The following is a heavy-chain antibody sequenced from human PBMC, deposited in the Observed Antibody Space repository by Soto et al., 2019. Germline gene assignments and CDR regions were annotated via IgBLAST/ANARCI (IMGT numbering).Heavy chain of an antibody. CDR2: ISGSGDKT. CDR1: GFTFSSSA. Sequence: EVQLLESGGGLVQPGGSLRLSCAASGFTFSSSAMNWVRQGPGTRLEWVPSISGSGDKTYYADSVRGRLTISRDNSKKMLYLQMNSLKVEDTAIYYCAKGTWRSGWFDPWGQGTLVTVSS. J-gene: IGHJ5*02. V-gene: IGHV3-23*01. CDR3: AKGTWRSGWFDP. D-gene: IGHD3-3*01.